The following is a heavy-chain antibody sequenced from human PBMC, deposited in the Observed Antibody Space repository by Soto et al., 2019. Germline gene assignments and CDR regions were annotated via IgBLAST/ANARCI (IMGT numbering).Heavy chain of an antibody. V-gene: IGHV3-48*02. CDR2: ITSSSTSIM. J-gene: IGHJ4*02. CDR3: VRDRAWAFDY. Sequence: GGSLRLSCAASGFIYSSYTMNCVRQAPGKGLEWISYITSSSTSIMYYADSVKGRFTISRDNAKNSLYLQMNSLRDDDTAVYYCVRDRAWAFDYWGQGTPVTVSS. CDR1: GFIYSSYT. D-gene: IGHD3-10*01.